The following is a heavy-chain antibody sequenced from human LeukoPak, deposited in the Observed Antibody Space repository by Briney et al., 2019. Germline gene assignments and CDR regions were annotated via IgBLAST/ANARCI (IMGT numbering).Heavy chain of an antibody. CDR1: GYTFTGYY. Sequence: ASVKVSCKASGYTFTGYYMHWVRQAPGQGLEWMGWISAYNGNTNYAQKLQGRVTMTTDTSTGTAYMELRSLRSDDTAVYYCALGNWGSGYFDYWGQGTLVTVSS. V-gene: IGHV1-18*04. CDR2: ISAYNGNT. CDR3: ALGNWGSGYFDY. J-gene: IGHJ4*02. D-gene: IGHD7-27*01.